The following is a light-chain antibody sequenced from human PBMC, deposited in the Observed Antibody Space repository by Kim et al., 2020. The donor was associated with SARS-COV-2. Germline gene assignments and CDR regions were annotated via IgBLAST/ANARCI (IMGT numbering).Light chain of an antibody. Sequence: PGQSITISCTGTGSDVGANNYVSWYQQYPGKAPKLMIYDVSNRPSGVSDRFSGSKSGNTASLTISGLQAEDEADYYCSSYSRSTLIFGAGTQLTVL. V-gene: IGLV2-14*03. CDR1: GSDVGANNY. CDR3: SSYSRSTLI. J-gene: IGLJ2*01. CDR2: DVS.